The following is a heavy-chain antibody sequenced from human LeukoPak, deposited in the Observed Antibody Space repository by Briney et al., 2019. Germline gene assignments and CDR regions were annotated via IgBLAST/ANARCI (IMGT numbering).Heavy chain of an antibody. CDR2: VSSSGGDI. Sequence: GGSLRLSCAASGFTFSGYTMNWVRQAPGEGLEWVSSVSSSGGDIYYADSVKGRFAISRDNAKNSLFLQMNNLRADDTALYYCARGVTAGDYWGQGTLVTVSS. CDR3: ARGVTAGDY. D-gene: IGHD2-21*02. V-gene: IGHV3-21*01. CDR1: GFTFSGYT. J-gene: IGHJ4*02.